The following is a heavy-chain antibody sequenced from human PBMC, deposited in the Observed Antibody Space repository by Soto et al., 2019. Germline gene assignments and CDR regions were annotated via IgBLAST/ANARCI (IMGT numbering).Heavy chain of an antibody. CDR3: TTDHAGFPSSIYGSGSSPSRYYYYYMDV. Sequence: GGSLRLSCAASGFTFSNAWMSWVRQAPGKGLEWVGRIKSKTDGGTTDYAAPVKGRFTISRDDSKNTLYLQMNSLKTEDTAVYYCTTDHAGFPSSIYGSGSSPSRYYYYYMDVWGKGTTVTVSS. V-gene: IGHV3-15*01. CDR2: IKSKTDGGTT. CDR1: GFTFSNAW. D-gene: IGHD3-10*01. J-gene: IGHJ6*03.